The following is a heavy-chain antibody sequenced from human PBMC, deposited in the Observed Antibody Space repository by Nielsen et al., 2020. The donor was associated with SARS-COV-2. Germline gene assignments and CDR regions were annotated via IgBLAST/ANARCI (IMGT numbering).Heavy chain of an antibody. CDR2: FSGDSAGTT. CDR3: ARDGRIGYGVYLDY. CDR1: GFTFSAYA. D-gene: IGHD5-12*01. Sequence: GESLKISCAASGFTFSAYAMIWVHQAAGKGLEWVSAFSGDSAGTTYYADSVKGRFTISRDNSKNTLYLQVNGLRAEDTAVYYCARDGRIGYGVYLDYWGQGTPVTVSS. J-gene: IGHJ4*02. V-gene: IGHV3-23*01.